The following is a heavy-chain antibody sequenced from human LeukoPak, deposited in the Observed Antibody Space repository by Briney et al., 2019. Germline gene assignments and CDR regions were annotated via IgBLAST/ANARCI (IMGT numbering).Heavy chain of an antibody. V-gene: IGHV3-7*01. CDR1: GFTFSSYW. J-gene: IGHJ5*02. Sequence: GGSLRLSCAASGFTFSSYWMSWARQAPGKGLEWVANIKEDGGQKYYVDSVKGRFTISRDNAKKSLYLQMDSLRADDTAVYYCASHYYDSGGYLHPFWAWGQGTLVTVSS. D-gene: IGHD3-22*01. CDR2: IKEDGGQK. CDR3: ASHYYDSGGYLHPFWA.